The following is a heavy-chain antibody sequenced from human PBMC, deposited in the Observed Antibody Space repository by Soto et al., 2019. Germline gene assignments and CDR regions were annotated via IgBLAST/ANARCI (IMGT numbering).Heavy chain of an antibody. Sequence: ASLKVSCKDSGYIFNNYGINWVRQAPGQGLEWMGWISAYNGDTNYVQNLQGRVTMTTDTSTSTAYLELRSLRSDDTAVYYCARASSSWYNYYYGMDVWGQGTTVTVSS. CDR1: GYIFNNYG. CDR3: ARASSSWYNYYYGMDV. J-gene: IGHJ6*02. D-gene: IGHD6-13*01. V-gene: IGHV1-18*04. CDR2: ISAYNGDT.